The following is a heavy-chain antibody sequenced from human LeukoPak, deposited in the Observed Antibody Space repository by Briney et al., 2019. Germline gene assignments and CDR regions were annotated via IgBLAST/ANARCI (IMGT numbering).Heavy chain of an antibody. V-gene: IGHV1-69*05. J-gene: IGHJ4*02. CDR2: IIPIFGTA. D-gene: IGHD1-26*01. Sequence: ASVKVSCKASGGTFSSYATSWVRQAPGQGLEWMGGIIPIFGTANYAQKFQGRVTITTDESTSTAYMELSSLRSEDTAVYYCARDGYSGSSPGYWGQGTLVTVSS. CDR1: GGTFSSYA. CDR3: ARDGYSGSSPGY.